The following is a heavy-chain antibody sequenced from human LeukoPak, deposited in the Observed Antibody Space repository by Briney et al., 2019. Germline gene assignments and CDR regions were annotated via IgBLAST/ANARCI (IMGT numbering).Heavy chain of an antibody. Sequence: SETLSLTCTVSGASINSYYWSWIRQPPGKGLEWIGYIYSSGSTNYNPSLKSRVTISVDTSKNQFSLRLTSVTAADAAVYYCARQTGSGLFILPGGQGTLVTVSS. V-gene: IGHV4-59*08. CDR3: ARQTGSGLFILP. CDR2: IYSSGST. CDR1: GASINSYY. J-gene: IGHJ4*02. D-gene: IGHD3/OR15-3a*01.